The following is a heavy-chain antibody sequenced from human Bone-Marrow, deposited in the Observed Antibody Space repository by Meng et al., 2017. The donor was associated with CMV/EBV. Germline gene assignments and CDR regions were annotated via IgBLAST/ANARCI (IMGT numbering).Heavy chain of an antibody. CDR1: GGTFSSYA. D-gene: IGHD6-19*01. CDR3: ASLGYSSGWPPGY. V-gene: IGHV1-2*02. Sequence: ASVKVSCKASGGTFSSYAISWVRQAPGQGLEWMGWINPNSGGTNYAQKFQGRVTMTRDTSISTAYMELSRLRSDDTAVYHCASLGYSSGWPPGYWGQGHLVTVSS. CDR2: INPNSGGT. J-gene: IGHJ4*02.